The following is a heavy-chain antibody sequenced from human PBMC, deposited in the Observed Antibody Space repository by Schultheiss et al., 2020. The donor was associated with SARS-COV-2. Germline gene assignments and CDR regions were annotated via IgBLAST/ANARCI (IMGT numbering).Heavy chain of an antibody. CDR1: GGSITSFF. V-gene: IGHV4-4*08. Sequence: SQTLSLTCTVSGGSITSFFWSWIRQSPGKGLEWIGSIYNTGNTNYNPSLKSRVTISLDTSNNQLSLNLSSVTAADTAVYYCARDSQNGDDSYNWFDPWGQGTLVTVSS. CDR2: IYNTGNT. J-gene: IGHJ5*02. D-gene: IGHD4-17*01. CDR3: ARDSQNGDDSYNWFDP.